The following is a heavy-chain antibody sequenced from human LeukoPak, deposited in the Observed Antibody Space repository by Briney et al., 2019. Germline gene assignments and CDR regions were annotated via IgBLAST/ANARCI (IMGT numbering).Heavy chain of an antibody. V-gene: IGHV4-59*12. CDR1: GGSITSDN. D-gene: IGHD6-6*01. J-gene: IGHJ5*02. CDR3: ARVRYSSSSGLVGWFDP. CDR2: IYYSGST. Sequence: SETLSLTCTVSGGSITSDNWSWIRQPPGKGLEWIGFIYYSGSTNYNPSLKGRLTISLDTSKNQFSLKLSSVTAADTAVYYCARVRYSSSSGLVGWFDPWGQGTLVTVSS.